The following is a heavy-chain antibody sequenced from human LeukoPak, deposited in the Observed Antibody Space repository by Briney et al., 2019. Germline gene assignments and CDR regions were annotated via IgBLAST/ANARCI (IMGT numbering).Heavy chain of an antibody. V-gene: IGHV1-2*02. J-gene: IGHJ4*02. CDR2: INPNSGGT. CDR1: GYTFTGYY. CDR3: ARDYNYYYDSSGGEAY. D-gene: IGHD3-22*01. Sequence: ASVKVSCKASGYTFTGYYMHWVRQAPGQGLEWMGWINPNSGGTNYAQKFQGRVTMTRDTSISTAYMELSRLRSDDTAVYYCARDYNYYYDSSGGEAYWGQGTLVTVSS.